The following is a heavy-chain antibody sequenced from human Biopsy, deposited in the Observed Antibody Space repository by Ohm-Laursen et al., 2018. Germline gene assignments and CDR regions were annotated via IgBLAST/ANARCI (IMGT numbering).Heavy chain of an antibody. J-gene: IGHJ6*02. D-gene: IGHD4-11*01. CDR2: IYYSVMT. V-gene: IGHV4-59*02. Sequence: TLSLTCTVSGDSVTKYYWSWIRQPPGKGLEWIGHIYYSVMTNYNPSLQSRVSISVDTSRNQVSLTLSSVTAADTAVCYCARDSGILNYGNFKYYHYYGMDVWGQGTKVTVSS. CDR1: GDSVTKYY. CDR3: ARDSGILNYGNFKYYHYYGMDV.